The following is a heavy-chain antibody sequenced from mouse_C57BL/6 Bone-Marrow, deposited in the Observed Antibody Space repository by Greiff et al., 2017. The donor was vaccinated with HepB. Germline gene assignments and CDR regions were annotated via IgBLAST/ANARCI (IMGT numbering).Heavy chain of an antibody. J-gene: IGHJ4*01. CDR3: AREWLRPPMDY. Sequence: EVKVVESGPELVKPGASVKISCKASGYSFTDYNMNWVKQSNGKSLEWIGVINPNYGTTSYNQKFKGKATLTVDQSSSTAFMQLNSLTSEDSAVYYCAREWLRPPMDYWGQGTSVTVSS. CDR2: INPNYGTT. CDR1: GYSFTDYN. D-gene: IGHD3-2*02. V-gene: IGHV1-39*01.